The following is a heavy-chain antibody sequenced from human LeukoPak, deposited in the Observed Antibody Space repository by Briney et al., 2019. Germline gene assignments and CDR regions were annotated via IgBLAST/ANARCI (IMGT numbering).Heavy chain of an antibody. CDR2: INPNSAGT. D-gene: IGHD4-11*01. Sequence: GAPVTVSCKASGYTFTGYYMHWVRQAPGEGLEWMGWINPNSAGTNYAQKFQGSVTMTRATSISTAYMELSRLRSDDTAVYSCARAGPTWTTILNAFDIWGQGTMVTVSS. J-gene: IGHJ3*02. CDR3: ARAGPTWTTILNAFDI. CDR1: GYTFTGYY. V-gene: IGHV1-2*02.